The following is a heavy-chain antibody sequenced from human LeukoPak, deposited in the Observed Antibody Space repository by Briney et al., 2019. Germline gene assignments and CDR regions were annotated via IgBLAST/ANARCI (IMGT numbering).Heavy chain of an antibody. CDR1: GYTFTGCY. V-gene: IGHV1-69*13. CDR3: ARGLRLGELSSFDY. J-gene: IGHJ4*02. D-gene: IGHD3-16*02. Sequence: SVKVSCKASGYTFTGCYMHWVRQAPGQGLEWMGGIIPIFGTANYAQKFQGRVTITADESTSTAYMELSSLRSEDTAVYYCARGLRLGELSSFDYWGQGTLVTVSS. CDR2: IIPIFGTA.